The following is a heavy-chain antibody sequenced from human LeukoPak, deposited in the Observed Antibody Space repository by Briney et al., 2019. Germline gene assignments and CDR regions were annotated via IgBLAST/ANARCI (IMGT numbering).Heavy chain of an antibody. D-gene: IGHD3-22*01. J-gene: IGHJ3*02. V-gene: IGHV4-34*08. CDR1: GFTFSSYW. CDR3: AFDYYDSSGYYYVDAFDI. CDR2: INHSGST. Sequence: GSLRLSCAASGFTFSSYWMHWVRQPPGKGLEWIGEINHSGSTNYNPSLKSRVTISVDTSKNQFSLKLSSVTAADTAVYYCAFDYYDSSGYYYVDAFDIWGKGTTVTVSS.